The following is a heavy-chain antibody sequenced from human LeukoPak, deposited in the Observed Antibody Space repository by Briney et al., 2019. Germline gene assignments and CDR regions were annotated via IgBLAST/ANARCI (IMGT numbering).Heavy chain of an antibody. CDR2: INPSGGST. D-gene: IGHD1-1*01. CDR1: GYTFTSYY. V-gene: IGHV1-46*01. J-gene: IGHJ6*04. CDR3: ARALAGTAELDV. Sequence: ASVKVSCKASGYTFTSYYMHWVRQAPGQGLEWMGIINPSGGSTSYAQKFQGRVTMTRDTSTSTVYMELSSLRSEDTGVYFCARALAGTAELDVWGKGTTVTVSS.